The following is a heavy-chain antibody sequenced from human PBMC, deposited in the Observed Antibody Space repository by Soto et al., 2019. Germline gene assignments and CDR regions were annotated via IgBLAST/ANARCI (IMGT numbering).Heavy chain of an antibody. CDR2: IYSGGST. Sequence: EVQLVESGGGLIQPGGSLRLSCAAHIFTFSSSDLNWVRQAPGKGLEWVSLIYSGGSTYYADSVKGRFTISRDNSKNTLYIQMSSLRAEDTAVYYCATRPLLPGAPWGQGTMVTVSA. CDR3: ATRPLLPGAP. J-gene: IGHJ3*01. V-gene: IGHV3-53*01. D-gene: IGHD3-22*01. CDR1: IFTFSSSD.